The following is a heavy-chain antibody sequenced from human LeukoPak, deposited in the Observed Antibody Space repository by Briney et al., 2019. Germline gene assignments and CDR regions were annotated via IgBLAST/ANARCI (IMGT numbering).Heavy chain of an antibody. J-gene: IGHJ5*02. Sequence: PSETLSLTCTVSGGSISSGSYYWGWIRQPPGKGLAWIGSMYYGGTTYYNPSLKSRVTISVDTSKNQLSLRLSSVTAADTAVYYCARHINSWENWFDPWGQGTLVTVSS. CDR1: GGSISSGSYY. CDR3: ARHINSWENWFDP. D-gene: IGHD6-13*01. CDR2: MYYGGTT. V-gene: IGHV4-39*01.